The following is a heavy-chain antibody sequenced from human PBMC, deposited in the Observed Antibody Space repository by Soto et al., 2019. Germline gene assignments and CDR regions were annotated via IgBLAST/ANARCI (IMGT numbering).Heavy chain of an antibody. D-gene: IGHD6-19*01. J-gene: IGHJ6*02. Sequence: GASVKVSCKASDYTFTSYGISWVRQAPGQGLEWMGWISAYNGNTKYAQKFQGRVTMTTDTSTTTAYMELRSLRSDDTAVYYCARSPLERQWLIAEVYYNGMDVWGQGTTVTVAS. CDR3: ARSPLERQWLIAEVYYNGMDV. CDR1: DYTFTSYG. CDR2: ISAYNGNT. V-gene: IGHV1-18*01.